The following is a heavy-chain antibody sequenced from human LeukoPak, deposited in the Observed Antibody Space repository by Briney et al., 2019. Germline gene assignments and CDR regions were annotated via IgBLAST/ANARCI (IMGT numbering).Heavy chain of an antibody. CDR1: GFTFSSYG. CDR2: IRNDGNKK. V-gene: IGHV3-30*02. CDR3: AKSSPPPLRD. J-gene: IGHJ4*02. Sequence: GGSLRLSCAASGFTFSSYGMHWVRQAPGKGLEWVAFIRNDGNKKFYADSVKGRFTISRDNSKNTLYLQMNSLRAEDTAVYYCAKSSPPPLRDWGRGTLVTVSS.